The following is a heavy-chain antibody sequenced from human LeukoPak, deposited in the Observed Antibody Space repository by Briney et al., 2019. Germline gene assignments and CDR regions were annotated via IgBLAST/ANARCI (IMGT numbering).Heavy chain of an antibody. Sequence: GGSLRLSCAASGFTVSSNYMSWVRQAPGKGLEWVSIIYRGGSTFYANSVKGRFTISRDNSKNTLYLQMNSLRAEDTAVYYCARVGNGRSWDYWGQGTLVSVSS. V-gene: IGHV3-66*01. CDR3: ARVGNGRSWDY. D-gene: IGHD2-15*01. CDR2: IYRGGST. CDR1: GFTVSSNY. J-gene: IGHJ4*02.